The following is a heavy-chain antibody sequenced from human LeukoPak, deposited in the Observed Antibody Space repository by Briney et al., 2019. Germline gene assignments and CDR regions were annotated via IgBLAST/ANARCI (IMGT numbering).Heavy chain of an antibody. D-gene: IGHD3-10*01. CDR3: VRALWSGVDGFDI. CDR2: INPSGGYT. CDR1: GYTFTTYY. Sequence: ASVKVSCKASGYTFTTYYMHWVRQAPGQGLEWMGIINPSGGYTNYAQKFQGRGSMTRDTTTSTVYMELSSLRSEDTAMYYCVRALWSGVDGFDIWGQGTMVTVSS. J-gene: IGHJ3*02. V-gene: IGHV1-46*01.